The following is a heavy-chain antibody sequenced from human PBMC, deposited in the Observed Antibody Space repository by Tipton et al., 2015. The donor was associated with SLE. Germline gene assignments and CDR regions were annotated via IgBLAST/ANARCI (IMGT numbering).Heavy chain of an antibody. J-gene: IGHJ1*01. CDR3: ARYGSAVAGKHFQH. D-gene: IGHD6-19*01. V-gene: IGHV1-8*03. CDR2: MNPNSGNT. CDR1: GYTFTSYD. Sequence: QVQLVQSGPEVKKPGASVKVSCKASGYTFTSYDINWVRQATGQGLEWMGWMNPNSGNTGYAQKFQGRVTITMNTSISTAYMELSSLRSEDTAVYYCARYGSAVAGKHFQHWGQGTLVTVSS.